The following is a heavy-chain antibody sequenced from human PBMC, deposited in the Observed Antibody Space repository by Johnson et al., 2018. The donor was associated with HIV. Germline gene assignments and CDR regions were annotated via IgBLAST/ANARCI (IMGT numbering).Heavy chain of an antibody. CDR1: GFTFSSYA. D-gene: IGHD5-18*01. J-gene: IGHJ3*02. Sequence: QVQLVESGGGVVQPGRSLRLSCAASGFTFSSYAMHWVRQAPGKGLECVAVISYDGSNKYYADSVKGRFTISRDNSKNTLYLQMNSLRAEDTAVYYCARLPGGDSRDAFDIWGQGTMVTVSS. V-gene: IGHV3-30-3*01. CDR2: ISYDGSNK. CDR3: ARLPGGDSRDAFDI.